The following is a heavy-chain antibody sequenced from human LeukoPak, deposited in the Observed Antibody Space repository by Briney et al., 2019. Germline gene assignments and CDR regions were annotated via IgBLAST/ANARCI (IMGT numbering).Heavy chain of an antibody. CDR3: VRELVPQSINCGYDSFHI. CDR1: GFTFSSYS. D-gene: IGHD2-2*01. Sequence: GGSLRLSCAASGFTFSSYSMNWVRQAPGKGLEWVSKISSRSSYIYYADSVKGRFTISRDNAKNSLYLQMNSLRAEDTAVYYCVRELVPQSINCGYDSFHIWGQGTMVTVSS. V-gene: IGHV3-21*01. J-gene: IGHJ3*02. CDR2: ISSRSSYI.